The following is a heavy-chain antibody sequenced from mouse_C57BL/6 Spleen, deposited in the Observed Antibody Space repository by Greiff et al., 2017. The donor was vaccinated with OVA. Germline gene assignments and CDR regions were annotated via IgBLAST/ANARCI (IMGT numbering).Heavy chain of an antibody. J-gene: IGHJ4*01. CDR1: GFTFSDYG. V-gene: IGHV5-17*01. CDR3: ARRAYYGNPYAMDY. CDR2: ISSGSSTI. D-gene: IGHD2-10*01. Sequence: EVQVVESGGGLVKPGGSLKLSCAASGFTFSDYGMHWVRQAPEKGLEWVAYISSGSSTIYYADTVKGRFTISRDNAKNTLFLQMTSLRSEDTAMYYCARRAYYGNPYAMDYWGQGTSVTVSS.